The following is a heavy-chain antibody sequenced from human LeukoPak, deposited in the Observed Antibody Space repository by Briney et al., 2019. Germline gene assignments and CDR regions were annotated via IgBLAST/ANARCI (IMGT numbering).Heavy chain of an antibody. Sequence: SETLSLTCAVYGGSFSGYYWSWIRQPPGKGLEWIGEINHSGSTNYNPSLKSRVTISVDTSKNQFSLKQSSVTAADTAVYYCARVRVSSMIVVVITYYFDYWGQGTLVTVSS. CDR3: ARVRVSSMIVVVITYYFDY. CDR2: INHSGST. V-gene: IGHV4-34*01. J-gene: IGHJ4*02. D-gene: IGHD3-22*01. CDR1: GGSFSGYY.